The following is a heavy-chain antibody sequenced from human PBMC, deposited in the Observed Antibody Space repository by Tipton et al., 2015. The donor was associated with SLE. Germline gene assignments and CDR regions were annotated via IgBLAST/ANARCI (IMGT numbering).Heavy chain of an antibody. CDR3: ARGYSGNYYYYYYMGV. CDR2: IYYSGGT. J-gene: IGHJ6*03. V-gene: IGHV4-59*01. D-gene: IGHD1-26*01. Sequence: TLSLTCTVSGGSISSYYWSWIRQPPGKGLEWIGYIYYSGGTNYNPSLKSRVTISVDTSKNQFSLKLSSVTAADTAVYYCARGYSGNYYYYYYMGVWGKGTSVTVSS. CDR1: GGSISSYY.